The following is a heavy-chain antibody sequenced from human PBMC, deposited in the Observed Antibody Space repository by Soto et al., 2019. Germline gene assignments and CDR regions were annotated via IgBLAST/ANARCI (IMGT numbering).Heavy chain of an antibody. Sequence: EAQLVESGGGLVQPGGSLRLSCAASGFTFRSYEMNWVRQAPGKGLEWRPYISGGGDMELYADSVKGRFATSRDNAKNSLFLQMNSLRAEATAVYFCARVGILARQAGQVNDCWGQGTLVTISS. D-gene: IGHD6-6*01. CDR1: GFTFRSYE. CDR3: ARVGILARQAGQVNDC. J-gene: IGHJ4*02. CDR2: ISGGGDME. V-gene: IGHV3-48*03.